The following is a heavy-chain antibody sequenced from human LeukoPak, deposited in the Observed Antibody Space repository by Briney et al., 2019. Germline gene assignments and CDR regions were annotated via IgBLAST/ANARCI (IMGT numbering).Heavy chain of an antibody. V-gene: IGHV3-30*02. D-gene: IGHD5-24*01. Sequence: PGRSLRLSCTASGFSFSNYGMHWVRQAPGKGLEWVALIRYDASTKFYADSVKGRFTISRDNSKNTLNLQMNSLRAEGTAVYYCAKGGRDGLYYFDYWGQETLVTVSS. CDR3: AKGGRDGLYYFDY. CDR2: IRYDASTK. J-gene: IGHJ4*02. CDR1: GFSFSNYG.